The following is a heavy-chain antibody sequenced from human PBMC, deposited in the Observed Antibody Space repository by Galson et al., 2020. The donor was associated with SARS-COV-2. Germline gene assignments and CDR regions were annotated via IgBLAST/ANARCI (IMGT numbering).Heavy chain of an antibody. CDR3: AKDQDIVATSWGTTHGEGFDY. V-gene: IGHV3-33*06. Sequence: YCMHWVRHAPGKGLEWVSVIWYAGSHKYYSDSVKGRFTISRDNYKNTLYLQMNSLRAEDRAVYYCAKDQDIVATSWGTTHGEGFDYWGQGTLVTVYS. J-gene: IGHJ4*02. D-gene: IGHD5-12*01. CDR2: IWYAGSHK. CDR1: YC.